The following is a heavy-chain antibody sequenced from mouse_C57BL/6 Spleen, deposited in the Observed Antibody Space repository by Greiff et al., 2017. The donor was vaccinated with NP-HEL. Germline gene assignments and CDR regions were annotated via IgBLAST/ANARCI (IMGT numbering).Heavy chain of an antibody. J-gene: IGHJ3*01. CDR1: GYTFTSYW. V-gene: IGHV1-55*01. CDR2: IYPGSGST. D-gene: IGHD2-3*01. Sequence: QVHVKQPGAELVKPGASVKMSCKASGYTFTSYWITWVKQRPGQGLEWIGDIYPGSGSTNYNEKFKSKATLTVDTSSSTAYMQLSSLTSEDSAVYYCARKDGYYRGAYWGQGTLVTVSA. CDR3: ARKDGYYRGAY.